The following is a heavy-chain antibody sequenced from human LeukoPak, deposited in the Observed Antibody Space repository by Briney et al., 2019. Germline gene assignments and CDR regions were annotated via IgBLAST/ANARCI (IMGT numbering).Heavy chain of an antibody. V-gene: IGHV4-4*08. CDR3: ARSPNYFDSSGHYTYYLDV. Sequence: PSETLPLTCTVSGASISTNYWNWIRQPPGKGLEWIGSIYSSGSTYYNPSLKSRVTISVDTSKNQFSLKLRSVTAADTAVYHCARSPNYFDSSGHYTYYLDVWGKGTTVTVSS. J-gene: IGHJ6*03. CDR2: IYSSGST. CDR1: GASISTNY. D-gene: IGHD3-22*01.